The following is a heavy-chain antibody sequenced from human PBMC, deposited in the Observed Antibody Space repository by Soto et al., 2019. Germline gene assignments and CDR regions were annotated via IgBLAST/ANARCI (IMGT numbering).Heavy chain of an antibody. CDR3: ARDLGGSYYAPVDY. CDR1: GYTFTSYG. J-gene: IGHJ4*02. CDR2: ISAYNGNT. Sequence: QVQLVQSGAEVKKPGASVKVSCKASGYTFTSYGISWVRQAPGQGLEWMGWISAYNGNTKYAQKLQGRVTTTTDTARGTAYVELRSLRSDDTAVYYCARDLGGSYYAPVDYWGQGTLVTVSS. V-gene: IGHV1-18*01. D-gene: IGHD1-26*01.